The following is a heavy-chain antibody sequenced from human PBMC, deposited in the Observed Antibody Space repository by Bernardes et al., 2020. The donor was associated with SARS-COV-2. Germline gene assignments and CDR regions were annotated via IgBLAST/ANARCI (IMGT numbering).Heavy chain of an antibody. CDR3: ARLGEDATDYYGLDV. CDR2: IKPYDSDT. CDR1: GYHFTRSW. D-gene: IGHD3-16*01. Sequence: GGSRKISCKGSGYHFTRSWIAWVRQMSGKGPELMGIIKPYDSDTTYSPSFQGQVTISVDKSITTAYLQWSSLRASDSAIYYCARLGEDATDYYGLDVWGQGTAVTVSS. J-gene: IGHJ6*02. V-gene: IGHV5-51*01.